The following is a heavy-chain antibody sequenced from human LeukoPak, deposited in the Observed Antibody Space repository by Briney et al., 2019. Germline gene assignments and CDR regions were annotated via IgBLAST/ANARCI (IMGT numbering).Heavy chain of an antibody. J-gene: IGHJ6*03. V-gene: IGHV3-48*03. Sequence: GGSLRLSCAASGFTFSTYEMNWVRQAPGKGLEWVSYISGSGSTIYYADSVKGRFTISRDNSKNTLYLQMNSLRAEDTAVYYCAKNKGFWSGYYHYYYMDVWGKGTTVTVSS. CDR1: GFTFSTYE. CDR2: ISGSGSTI. D-gene: IGHD3-3*01. CDR3: AKNKGFWSGYYHYYYMDV.